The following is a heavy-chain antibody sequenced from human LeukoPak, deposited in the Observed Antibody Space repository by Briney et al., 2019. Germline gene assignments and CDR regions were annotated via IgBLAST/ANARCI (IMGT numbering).Heavy chain of an antibody. CDR3: ARDSTLDYMDV. CDR1: GFTFSAFG. Sequence: GSLRLSCAASGFTFSAFGMHWVRQAPGKGLEWVTFIPYDGSDKYYADSVKGRFTISRDNSKNTLYLQMNSLRAEDTAVYYCARDSTLDYMDVWGKGTTVTVSS. J-gene: IGHJ6*03. V-gene: IGHV3-30*12. CDR2: IPYDGSDK.